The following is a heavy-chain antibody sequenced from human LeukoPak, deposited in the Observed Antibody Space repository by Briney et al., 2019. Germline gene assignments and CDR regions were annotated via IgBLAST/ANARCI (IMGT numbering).Heavy chain of an antibody. J-gene: IGHJ4*02. CDR3: AREAGPYSSSWYPADY. CDR2: ISSSSSYI. Sequence: GGSLRLSCAASGFTFSSYSMNWVRQAPGKGLEWVSSISSSSSYIYYADSVKGRFTISGDNAKNSLYLQMNSLRAEDTAVYYCAREAGPYSSSWYPADYWGQGTLVTVSS. CDR1: GFTFSSYS. D-gene: IGHD6-13*01. V-gene: IGHV3-21*01.